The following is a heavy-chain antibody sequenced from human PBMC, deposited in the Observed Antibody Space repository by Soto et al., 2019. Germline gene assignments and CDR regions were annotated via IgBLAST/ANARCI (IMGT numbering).Heavy chain of an antibody. J-gene: IGHJ6*02. D-gene: IGHD5-12*01. CDR2: INWNGGST. V-gene: IGHV3-20*04. CDR1: GFTFDDYG. CDR3: ARDISGYDFILYYYYGMDV. Sequence: GGSLRLSCAASGFTFDDYGMTWVRQAPGKGLEWVSGINWNGGSTGYADSVKGRFTISRDNAKNTLYLQMNSLRAEDTAVYYCARDISGYDFILYYYYGMDVWGQGTTVTVSS.